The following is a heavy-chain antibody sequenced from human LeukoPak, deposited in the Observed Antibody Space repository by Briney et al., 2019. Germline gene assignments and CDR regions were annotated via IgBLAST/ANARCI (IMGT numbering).Heavy chain of an antibody. D-gene: IGHD2-2*01. V-gene: IGHV5-51*06. J-gene: IGHJ4*02. CDR1: GYSFTSYW. Sequence: GESLKISCKGSGYSFTSYWIGWVRQMPGKGLEWMGIIYPGDSDTRYSPSFQGQVTISADKSISTAYLQWSSLKASNTAIYYCARSEGFQDCSSTSCYWNYWGQGTLVTVSS. CDR2: IYPGDSDT. CDR3: ARSEGFQDCSSTSCYWNY.